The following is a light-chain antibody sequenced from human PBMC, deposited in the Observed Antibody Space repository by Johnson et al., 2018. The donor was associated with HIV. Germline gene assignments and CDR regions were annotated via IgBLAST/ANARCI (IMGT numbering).Light chain of an antibody. V-gene: IGLV1-51*02. CDR1: SSTIGNNF. Sequence: QSVLTQPPSVSAAPGQKVTISCSGSSSTIGNNFVSWYQVLPGTAPKLLIYKDNERPSGIPDRFSGSKSCTSATLGITGLQTGDEADYYCGTWDTSLSAGGVFGTWAKVTVL. CDR3: GTWDTSLSAGGV. J-gene: IGLJ1*01. CDR2: KDN.